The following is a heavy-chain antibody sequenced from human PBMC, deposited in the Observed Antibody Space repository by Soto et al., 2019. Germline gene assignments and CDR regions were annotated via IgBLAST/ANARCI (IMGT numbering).Heavy chain of an antibody. CDR3: ARGPYDTYYYDSSGYYLFDP. CDR2: IYYSGST. D-gene: IGHD3-22*01. V-gene: IGHV4-31*03. Sequence: LSLTCTVSGGSISSGGYYWSWIRQHPGKGLEWIGYIYYSGSTYYNPSLKSRVTISVDTSKNQFSLKLSSVTAADTAVYYCARGPYDTYYYDSSGYYLFDPWGQGTLVTVSS. J-gene: IGHJ5*02. CDR1: GGSISSGGYY.